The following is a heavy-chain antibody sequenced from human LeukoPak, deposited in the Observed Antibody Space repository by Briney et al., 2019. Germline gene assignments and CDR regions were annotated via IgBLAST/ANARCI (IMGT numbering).Heavy chain of an antibody. Sequence: PSGTLSLTCTVSGGSISSYYWSWIRQPPGKGLEWIGYIYYSGSTNYNPSLKSRVTISVDTSKNQFSLKLSSVTAADTAVYYCARGGLIAAAGNWFDPWGQGTLVTVSS. CDR2: IYYSGST. V-gene: IGHV4-59*01. J-gene: IGHJ5*02. CDR3: ARGGLIAAAGNWFDP. CDR1: GGSISSYY. D-gene: IGHD6-13*01.